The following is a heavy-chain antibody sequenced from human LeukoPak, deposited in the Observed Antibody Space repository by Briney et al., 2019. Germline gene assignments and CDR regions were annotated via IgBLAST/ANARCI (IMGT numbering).Heavy chain of an antibody. CDR1: GFTFSSYG. J-gene: IGHJ4*02. CDR2: IWYDGSNK. D-gene: IGHD4-17*01. V-gene: IGHV3-33*01. CDR3: ARESYGDYEAIGY. Sequence: PGRSLRLSCAASGFTFSSYGMHWVRQAPGKGLEWVAVIWYDGSNKYYADSVKGRFTISRDNSKNTLHLQMNSLRAEDTAVYYCARESYGDYEAIGYWGQGTLVTVSS.